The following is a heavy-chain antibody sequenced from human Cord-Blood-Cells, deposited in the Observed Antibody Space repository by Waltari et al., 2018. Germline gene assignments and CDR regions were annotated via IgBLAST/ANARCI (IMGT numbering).Heavy chain of an antibody. CDR2: IYYSGST. D-gene: IGHD3-3*01. CDR3: AREGSLYYDFWSGYYHDAFDI. Sequence: QVQLQESGPGLVKPSQTLSLTCTVSGGSISSGGYYWSWIRQHPGKGLEWIGYIYYSGSTYYNPSLKSRVTISVDTSKNQFSLKLSSVTAADTAVYYCAREGSLYYDFWSGYYHDAFDIWGQGTMVTVSS. J-gene: IGHJ3*02. CDR1: GGSISSGGYY. V-gene: IGHV4-31*03.